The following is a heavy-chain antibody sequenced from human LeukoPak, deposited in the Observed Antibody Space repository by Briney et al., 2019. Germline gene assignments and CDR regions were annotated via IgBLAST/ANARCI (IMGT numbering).Heavy chain of an antibody. CDR2: IIPIFGTA. CDR3: AREKERPRGYSYGLGFDY. D-gene: IGHD5-18*01. J-gene: IGHJ4*02. Sequence: ASVKVSCKASGGTFSSYAISWVRQALGQGLERMGGIIPIFGTANYAQKFQGRVTITADESTSTAYMELSSLRSEDTAVYYCAREKERPRGYSYGLGFDYWGQGTLVTVSS. V-gene: IGHV1-69*13. CDR1: GGTFSSYA.